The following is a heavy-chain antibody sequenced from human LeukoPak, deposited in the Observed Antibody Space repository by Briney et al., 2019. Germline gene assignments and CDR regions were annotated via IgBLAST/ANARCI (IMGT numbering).Heavy chain of an antibody. CDR3: ARDRQQQLVLGAIDY. V-gene: IGHV3-48*04. D-gene: IGHD6-13*01. Sequence: PGGSLRLSCAASGFTFSSYSMNWVRQAPGKGLEWVSYISSSSSTIYYADSVKGRFTISRDNAKNSLYLQMNSLRAEDTAVYYCARDRQQQLVLGAIDYWGQGTLVTVSS. CDR2: ISSSSSTI. CDR1: GFTFSSYS. J-gene: IGHJ4*02.